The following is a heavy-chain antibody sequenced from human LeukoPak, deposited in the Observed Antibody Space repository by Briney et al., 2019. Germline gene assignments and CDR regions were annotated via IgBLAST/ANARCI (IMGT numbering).Heavy chain of an antibody. CDR3: ARGRGKLFTYYYYYMDV. Sequence: PGGSLRLSCAASGFTFSSYSMNWVRQAPGKGLEWVSSISSSSSYIYYADSVKGRFTISRDNAKNSLYRQMNSLRAEDTAVYYRARGRGKLFTYYYYYMDVWGTGTTVTVSS. D-gene: IGHD3-10*01. CDR2: ISSSSSYI. CDR1: GFTFSSYS. J-gene: IGHJ6*03. V-gene: IGHV3-21*01.